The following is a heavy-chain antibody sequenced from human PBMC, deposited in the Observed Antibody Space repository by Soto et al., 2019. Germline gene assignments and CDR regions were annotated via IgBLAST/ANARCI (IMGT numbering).Heavy chain of an antibody. CDR1: GGTFSSYA. V-gene: IGHV1-69*01. J-gene: IGHJ6*02. CDR3: ARGGGITGTKPQSYYYGMDV. Sequence: QVQLVQSGAEVKKPGSSVKVSCKASGGTFSSYAISWVRQAPGQGLEWMGGVIPIFGTANYAQKFQGRVTITADESTSTAYMELSSLRSEDTAVYYCARGGGITGTKPQSYYYGMDVWGQGTTVTVSS. CDR2: VIPIFGTA. D-gene: IGHD1-20*01.